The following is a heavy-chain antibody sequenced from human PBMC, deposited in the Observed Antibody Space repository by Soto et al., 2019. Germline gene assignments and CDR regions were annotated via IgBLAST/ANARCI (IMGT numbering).Heavy chain of an antibody. J-gene: IGHJ4*02. V-gene: IGHV3-23*01. CDR2: ISGGGGST. Sequence: GGSLRLSCAASGFTFSSYAMSWVRQAPGKGLEWVSAISGGGGSTYYADSVKGRFTISRDNSKNTLYLQMSSLRAEDTAVYYCTIPDTIPATIYFDFWGQGTLVTVSS. CDR1: GFTFSSYA. CDR3: TIPDTIPATIYFDF. D-gene: IGHD2-2*01.